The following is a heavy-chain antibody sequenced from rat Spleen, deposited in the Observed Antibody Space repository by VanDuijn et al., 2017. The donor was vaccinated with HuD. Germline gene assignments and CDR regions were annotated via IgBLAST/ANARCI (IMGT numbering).Heavy chain of an antibody. CDR1: GFTFSDYY. V-gene: IGHV5-29*01. CDR2: ISSDGRRN. J-gene: IGHJ2*01. D-gene: IGHD1-9*01. CDR3: ARHGYNSYFDY. Sequence: EVQLVESDGGLVQPGRSLKLSCAASGFTFSDYYMAWVRQAPTKGLEWVATISSDGRRNYYRDSVKGRFTIARDNAKTSLYLQMDSLRSADTATYYCARHGYNSYFDYWGPGVMVTVSS.